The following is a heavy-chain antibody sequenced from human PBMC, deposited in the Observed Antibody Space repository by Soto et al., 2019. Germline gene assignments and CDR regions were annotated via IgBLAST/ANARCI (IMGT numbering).Heavy chain of an antibody. CDR2: ISADSGNT. CDR1: GYTFTSYG. V-gene: IGHV1-18*04. Sequence: ASVKVSCKASGYTFTSYGISWVRQAPGQGLEWMGWISADSGNTTYAQRFQGRVTMTTSTSTTTAYMEMRSLGSEDTAVYYCERSGYGSSDFDHWGQGNLVTVSS. J-gene: IGHJ4*01. D-gene: IGHD6-13*01. CDR3: ERSGYGSSDFDH.